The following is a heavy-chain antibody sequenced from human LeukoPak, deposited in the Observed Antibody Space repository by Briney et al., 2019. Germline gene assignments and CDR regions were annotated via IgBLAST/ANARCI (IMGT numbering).Heavy chain of an antibody. D-gene: IGHD5-18*01. Sequence: SETLSLTCTVSGGSISSSSYYWGWIRQPPGKGLEWIGSIYYSGSTYYNPSLKSRVTISVDTSKNQFSLKLSSVTAADTAVYYCARLSTAMSNFDYWGQGTLVTVSS. CDR1: GGSISSSSYY. CDR3: ARLSTAMSNFDY. V-gene: IGHV4-39*07. J-gene: IGHJ4*02. CDR2: IYYSGST.